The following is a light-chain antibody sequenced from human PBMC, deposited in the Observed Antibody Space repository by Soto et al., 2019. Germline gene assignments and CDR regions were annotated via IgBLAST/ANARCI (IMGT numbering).Light chain of an antibody. Sequence: QSVLTQPPSVSGAPGQRVTISCTGSSSNIGAGYDVHWYQQLPGTAPKLLIYGNSNRRSGVPDRFSGPKSGTSASLAITGVQAEDEADYYCQSYDSSLSGWVFGGGTKLAV. CDR3: QSYDSSLSGWV. CDR1: SSNIGAGYD. J-gene: IGLJ3*02. V-gene: IGLV1-40*01. CDR2: GNS.